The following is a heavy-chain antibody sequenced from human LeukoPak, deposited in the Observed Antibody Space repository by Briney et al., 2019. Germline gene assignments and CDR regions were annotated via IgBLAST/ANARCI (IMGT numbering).Heavy chain of an antibody. CDR3: VGAVNGVQDY. Sequence: GRSLRLSCAASGFTFSRSWMHWVRHAPRKGLVWVSRTNSVETTTTYADSVKGRFTISRDNAKNTLFLQMNSLRAEDTAMYFSVGAVNGVQDYWGQGILVTVS. V-gene: IGHV3-74*01. D-gene: IGHD2-8*01. CDR1: GFTFSRSW. J-gene: IGHJ4*02. CDR2: TNSVETTT.